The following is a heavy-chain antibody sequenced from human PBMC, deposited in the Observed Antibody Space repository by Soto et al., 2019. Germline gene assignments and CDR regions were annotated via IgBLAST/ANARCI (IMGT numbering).Heavy chain of an antibody. Sequence: SGPTLVNPTQTLTLTCTFSGFSLSTSGVGVGWIRQPPGKALEWLALIYWDDDKRYSPSLKSRLTIPKATSKNQVVLTMTNMDPVDTATYYCAHRGPRTAFDIWGQGTMVTVSS. CDR3: AHRGPRTAFDI. J-gene: IGHJ3*02. V-gene: IGHV2-5*02. CDR2: IYWDDDK. CDR1: GFSLSTSGVG.